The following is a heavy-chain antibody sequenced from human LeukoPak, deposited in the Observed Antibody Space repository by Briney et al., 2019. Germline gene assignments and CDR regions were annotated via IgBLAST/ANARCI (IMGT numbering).Heavy chain of an antibody. CDR1: GFTFSSYG. CDR3: ARAPRAYYYGSGSYPGSLSPSPFDY. V-gene: IGHV3-30*02. J-gene: IGHJ4*02. Sequence: GGSLRLSCAASGFTFSSYGFHWVRQAPGKGLEWVAFIRYDGGTKFYADSVKGRFTISRDNSKNTLYLQMGSLRAEDMAVYYRARAPRAYYYGSGSYPGSLSPSPFDYWGQGTLVTVSS. CDR2: IRYDGGTK. D-gene: IGHD3-10*01.